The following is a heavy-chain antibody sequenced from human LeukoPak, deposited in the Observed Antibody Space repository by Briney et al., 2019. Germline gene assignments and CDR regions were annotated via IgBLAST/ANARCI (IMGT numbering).Heavy chain of an antibody. V-gene: IGHV3-23*01. D-gene: IGHD3-22*01. J-gene: IGHJ3*02. CDR2: ISGSGGST. Sequence: GGSLRLSCAASGFTFSSYAMSWVRQAPGKGLEWVSAISGSGGSTYYADSVKGRFTISRDNSKNTLYLQMNSLRAEDTAVYYCAKDHQRITMIVVPPDAFDIWGQGTMVTVSS. CDR1: GFTFSSYA. CDR3: AKDHQRITMIVVPPDAFDI.